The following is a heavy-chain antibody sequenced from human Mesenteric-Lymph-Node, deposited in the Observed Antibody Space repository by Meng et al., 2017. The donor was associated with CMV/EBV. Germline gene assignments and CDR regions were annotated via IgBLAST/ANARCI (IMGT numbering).Heavy chain of an antibody. V-gene: IGHV4-34*02. D-gene: IGHD3-9*01. J-gene: IGHJ4*02. Sequence: QGHVPQLGAGLLTPSETLSVRCAVYGGSFSGYYSNWIRQSPEKGLEWIGEINHSGSTTYNPSFTSRIIISVDTSTNQISLNMSSVTAADTAVYYCARGSSYDILTGYFDYWGQGALVTVSS. CDR1: GGSFSGYY. CDR2: INHSGST. CDR3: ARGSSYDILTGYFDY.